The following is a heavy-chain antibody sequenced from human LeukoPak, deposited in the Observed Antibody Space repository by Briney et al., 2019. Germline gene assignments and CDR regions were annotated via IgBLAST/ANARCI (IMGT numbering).Heavy chain of an antibody. D-gene: IGHD6-19*01. CDR1: GFTFSSYG. V-gene: IGHV3-30*18. CDR3: AEGVAGTFDY. Sequence: GRSLRLSCAASGFTFSSYGMHWVRQAPGKGLEWVAVISYDGSNKYYADSVKGRFTISRDNSKNTLYLQMNSLRAEDTAVYYCAEGVAGTFDYWGQGTLVTVSS. J-gene: IGHJ4*02. CDR2: ISYDGSNK.